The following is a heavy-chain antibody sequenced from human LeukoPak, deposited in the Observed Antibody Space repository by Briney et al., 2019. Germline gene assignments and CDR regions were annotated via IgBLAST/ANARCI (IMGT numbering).Heavy chain of an antibody. CDR2: IRYDGSNK. V-gene: IGHV3-33*01. Sequence: GGSLRLSCAASGFTFSSYGMHWVRQAPGKGLEWVAVIRYDGSNKYYADSVKGRFTISRDNSKNTLYLQMNNLRAEDTAVYYCAILGYCSSTSCYGTYGMDVWGQGTTVTVSS. J-gene: IGHJ6*02. CDR1: GFTFSSYG. D-gene: IGHD2-2*01. CDR3: AILGYCSSTSCYGTYGMDV.